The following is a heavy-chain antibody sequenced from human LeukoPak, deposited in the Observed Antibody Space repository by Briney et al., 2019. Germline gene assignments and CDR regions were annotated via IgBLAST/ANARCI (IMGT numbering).Heavy chain of an antibody. V-gene: IGHV3-7*01. CDR2: VKPDGSET. CDR1: GFTFSTYW. J-gene: IGHJ4*02. Sequence: GGSLRLSCATSGFTFSTYWMNWVRQAPGKGLEWVANVKPDGSETYYLDSVKGRFTISRDNVKNSLYLQMNSLRAEDTAVYYWGRWGIEAAIDYWGQGTLVTVSS. CDR3: GRWGIEAAIDY. D-gene: IGHD2-2*01.